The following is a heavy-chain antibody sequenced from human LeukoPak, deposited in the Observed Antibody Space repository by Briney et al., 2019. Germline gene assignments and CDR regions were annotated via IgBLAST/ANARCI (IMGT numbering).Heavy chain of an antibody. D-gene: IGHD3-22*01. CDR2: INHSGST. Sequence: PSETLSLTRAVYGGSFSGYYWSWIRQPPGKGLEWIGEINHSGSTNYNPSLKSRVTISVDTSKNQFSLKLSSVTAADTAVYYCARRLTYYYDSSGYFNYWGQGTLVTVSS. CDR3: ARRLTYYYDSSGYFNY. CDR1: GGSFSGYY. J-gene: IGHJ4*02. V-gene: IGHV4-34*01.